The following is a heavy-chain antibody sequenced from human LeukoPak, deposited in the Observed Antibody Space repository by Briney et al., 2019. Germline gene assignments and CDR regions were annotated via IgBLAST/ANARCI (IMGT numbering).Heavy chain of an antibody. J-gene: IGHJ5*02. CDR3: ARVPTPAAACTRSNWFDP. Sequence: ASVKVSCKASGYTFTSYDINWVRQATGQGLEWMGWMNPNSGNTGYAQKFQGRVTMTRNTSISTAYMELSSLRSEDTAVYYCARVPTPAAACTRSNWFDPWGQGTLVTVSS. CDR2: MNPNSGNT. D-gene: IGHD6-13*01. CDR1: GYTFTSYD. V-gene: IGHV1-8*01.